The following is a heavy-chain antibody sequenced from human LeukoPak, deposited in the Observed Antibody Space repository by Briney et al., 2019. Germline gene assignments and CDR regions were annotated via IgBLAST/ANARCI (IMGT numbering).Heavy chain of an antibody. Sequence: GGSLRLSCAASGFTFSDYAMSWVRQAPGKGLEWVSYISSSGSTIYYADSVKGRFTISRDNAKNSLYLQMNSLRAEDTAVYYCARDRIVATINDAFDIWGQGTMVTVSS. CDR3: ARDRIVATINDAFDI. CDR1: GFTFSDYA. D-gene: IGHD5-12*01. J-gene: IGHJ3*02. V-gene: IGHV3-11*04. CDR2: ISSSGSTI.